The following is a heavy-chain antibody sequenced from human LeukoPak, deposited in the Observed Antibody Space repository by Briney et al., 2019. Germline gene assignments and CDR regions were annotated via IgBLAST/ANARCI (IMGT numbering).Heavy chain of an antibody. Sequence: TLSLTCAVYGGSFSDYFWTWIRQPPGKGLDWIGEINQSGSTNFNPSLMGRVSIVVDTSENQFSLKLTSVTAADTAVYYCARYDHLRSAFDIWGQGTLVTVSS. J-gene: IGHJ3*02. CDR1: GGSFSDYF. CDR2: INQSGST. V-gene: IGHV4-34*01. D-gene: IGHD3-16*01. CDR3: ARYDHLRSAFDI.